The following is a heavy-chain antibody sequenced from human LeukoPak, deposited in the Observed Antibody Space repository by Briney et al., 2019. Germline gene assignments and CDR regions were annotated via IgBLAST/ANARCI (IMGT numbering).Heavy chain of an antibody. V-gene: IGHV4-39*01. J-gene: IGHJ5*02. CDR2: IYYSGST. CDR1: GGSISSSSYY. CDR3: ARRRGPGTTLRDWFDP. Sequence: PSETLSLTCTVSGGSISSSSYYWGWIRQPPGKGLEWIGSIYYSGSTYYNPSLKSRVTISVDTSKNQFSLKLSSVTAADTAAYYCARRRGPGTTLRDWFDPWGQGTLVTVSP. D-gene: IGHD1-7*01.